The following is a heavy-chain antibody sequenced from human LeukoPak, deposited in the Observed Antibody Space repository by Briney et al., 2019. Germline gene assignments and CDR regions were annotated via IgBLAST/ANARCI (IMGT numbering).Heavy chain of an antibody. V-gene: IGHV3-48*03. J-gene: IGHJ4*02. CDR2: ISSSGSTI. Sequence: GGSLRLSCAASGFTFSDYEMTWVRQAPGKGLEWVAYISSSGSTIYYPDSVKGRFTISRDNAKNSLYLQMNSLRAEDTAVYYCAKNDWSSPFYFDYWGQGTLVTVSS. D-gene: IGHD3-9*01. CDR1: GFTFSDYE. CDR3: AKNDWSSPFYFDY.